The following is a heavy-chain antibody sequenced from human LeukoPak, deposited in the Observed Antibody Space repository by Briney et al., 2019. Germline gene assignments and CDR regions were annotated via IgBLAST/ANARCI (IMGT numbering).Heavy chain of an antibody. V-gene: IGHV4-39*07. D-gene: IGHD3-10*01. CDR1: GGSISSSSYY. CDR2: IYYSGST. Sequence: PSETLSLTCAVSGGSISSSSYYWGWIRQPPGKGLEWIGSIYYSGSTYYNPSLKSRVTISVDTSKNQFSLKLSSVTAADTAVYYCARAGSGSLEYYFDYWGQGTLVTVSS. CDR3: ARAGSGSLEYYFDY. J-gene: IGHJ4*02.